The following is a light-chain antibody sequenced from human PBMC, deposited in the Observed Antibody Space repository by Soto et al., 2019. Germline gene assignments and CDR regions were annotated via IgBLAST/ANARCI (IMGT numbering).Light chain of an antibody. J-gene: IGKJ1*01. Sequence: DIQMTQSPSSLCASVAHSAIIRPRASQSISNHLNWYQQKPVKAPKLLIFAASSLQSGVPSRFSGSRSGPDFTLTISSLQTEDFATYYCKQSYSSPPTFGKGTKVDIK. CDR3: KQSYSSPPT. CDR1: QSISNH. CDR2: AAS. V-gene: IGKV1-39*01.